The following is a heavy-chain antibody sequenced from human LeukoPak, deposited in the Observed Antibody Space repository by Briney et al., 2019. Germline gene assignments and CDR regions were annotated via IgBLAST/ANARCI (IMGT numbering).Heavy chain of an antibody. CDR2: ISNDGSND. CDR3: ARSTSWWKIDY. J-gene: IGHJ4*02. Sequence: GRSLRLSCAASGFTFSNYGMHWVRQAPGKGLEWVALISNDGSNDYYGDSVEGRFTISRDNSKNTLYLQMNSLIPEDTAVYYCARSTSWWKIDYWGQGTLVTVSS. D-gene: IGHD6-13*01. V-gene: IGHV3-30*03. CDR1: GFTFSNYG.